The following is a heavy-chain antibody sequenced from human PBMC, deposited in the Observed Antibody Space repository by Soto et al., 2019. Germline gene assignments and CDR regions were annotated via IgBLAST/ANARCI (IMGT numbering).Heavy chain of an antibody. Sequence: PSETLSLTCTVSGGSISRSTYYWGWIRQPPGKGLEWIGSIYYSRSTYYRPSLKSRVTISVDTSKNQFSLKLSSVTAADTAVYYCARQVPAAIRLGWFDPWGQGTLVTVSS. J-gene: IGHJ5*02. CDR2: IYYSRST. V-gene: IGHV4-39*01. CDR1: GGSISRSTYY. CDR3: ARQVPAAIRLGWFDP. D-gene: IGHD2-2*02.